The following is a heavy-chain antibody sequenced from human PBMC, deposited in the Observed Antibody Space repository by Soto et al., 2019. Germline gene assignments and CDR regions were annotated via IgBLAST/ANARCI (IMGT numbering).Heavy chain of an antibody. Sequence: QVQLVQSGSELKKPGASVKVSCKASGYTFTSYAMNWVRQAPGQGLEWMGWINTNTGNPTYAQGFTGRFVFSLDTSVRXXYXQXXSLKAEDTAVYYCARGHGLFFWSGYYHYYYYGMDVWGQGTTVTVSS. CDR2: INTNTGNP. CDR1: GYTFTSYA. V-gene: IGHV7-4-1*01. D-gene: IGHD3-3*01. CDR3: ARGHGLFFWSGYYHYYYYGMDV. J-gene: IGHJ6*02.